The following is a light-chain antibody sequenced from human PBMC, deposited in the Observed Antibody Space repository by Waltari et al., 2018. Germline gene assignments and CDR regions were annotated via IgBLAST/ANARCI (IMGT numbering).Light chain of an antibody. V-gene: IGKV4-1*01. CDR2: WAS. Sequence: DIVMTQSPDSLAVSLGEKATINCKSSQSRLSSSHSKNFLAWYQQKPGHSPKLLIHWASTRESGVPDRLSGSGSGTDFTLTVSTLEGEDVAVYFCQQYYTTPATFGQGTKVDIK. J-gene: IGKJ1*01. CDR1: QSRLSSSHSKNF. CDR3: QQYYTTPAT.